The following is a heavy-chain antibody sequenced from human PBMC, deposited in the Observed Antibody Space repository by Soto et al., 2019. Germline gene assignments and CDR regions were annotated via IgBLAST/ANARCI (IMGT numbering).Heavy chain of an antibody. Sequence: GGSLRLSCAASGFTFSSYGMHWVRQAPGKGLEWVAVISYDGSNKYYADSVKGRFTISRDNSKNTLYLQMNSLRAEDTAVYYCAKDKVGSSDYYYGMDVWGQGTTVTVSS. CDR3: AKDKVGSSDYYYGMDV. CDR2: ISYDGSNK. J-gene: IGHJ6*02. CDR1: GFTFSSYG. D-gene: IGHD6-6*01. V-gene: IGHV3-30*18.